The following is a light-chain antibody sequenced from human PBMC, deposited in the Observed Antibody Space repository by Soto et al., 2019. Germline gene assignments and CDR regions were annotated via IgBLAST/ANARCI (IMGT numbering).Light chain of an antibody. V-gene: IGKV3-20*01. CDR2: GAS. J-gene: IGKJ1*01. Sequence: EIVLTQSPGTLSLSPGERATLSCRASQSVSSSYLAWYQQKPGQAPRLLIYGASSRATGFPDRFSGSGSGKDFTLTISRLGPEDFAVYYGQQYCSSSWTFG. CDR1: QSVSSSY. CDR3: QQYCSSSWT.